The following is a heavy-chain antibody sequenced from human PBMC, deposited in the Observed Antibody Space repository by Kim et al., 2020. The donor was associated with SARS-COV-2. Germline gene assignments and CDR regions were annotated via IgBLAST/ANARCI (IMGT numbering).Heavy chain of an antibody. V-gene: IGHV1-24*01. CDR3: ATLYDSRT. Sequence: EEGETIYPQKFQGRVTMTEDTSTETAYMELSSLRSEDTAVYYCATLYDSRTWGQGSLVTVSS. D-gene: IGHD3-22*01. CDR2: EEGET. J-gene: IGHJ4*02.